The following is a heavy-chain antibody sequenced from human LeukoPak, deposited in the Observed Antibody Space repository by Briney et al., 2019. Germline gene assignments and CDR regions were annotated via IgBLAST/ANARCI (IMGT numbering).Heavy chain of an antibody. J-gene: IGHJ4*02. CDR2: FDPEDGET. Sequence: ASVKVSCKVSGYTLIELSMHWVRQAPGKGLEWMGGFDPEDGETIYAQKFQGRVTMTEDTSTDTAYMELSSLRSEDTAVYYCATGDGVTGTSFDYWGQGTLVTVSS. CDR1: GYTLIELS. V-gene: IGHV1-24*01. D-gene: IGHD1-7*01. CDR3: ATGDGVTGTSFDY.